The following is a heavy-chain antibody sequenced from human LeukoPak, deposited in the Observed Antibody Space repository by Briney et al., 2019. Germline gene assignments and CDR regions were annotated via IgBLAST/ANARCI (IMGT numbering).Heavy chain of an antibody. CDR2: IIPIFGTA. CDR3: GRGSYGDPLFDY. Sequence: SVKVSCKASGGTFSSYAISWVRQAPGQGLEWMGGIIPIFGTANYAQKFQGRVTMTTDTSTSTAYMELRSLRSDDTAVYYCGRGSYGDPLFDYWGQGTLVTVSS. CDR1: GGTFSSYA. J-gene: IGHJ4*02. D-gene: IGHD4-17*01. V-gene: IGHV1-69*05.